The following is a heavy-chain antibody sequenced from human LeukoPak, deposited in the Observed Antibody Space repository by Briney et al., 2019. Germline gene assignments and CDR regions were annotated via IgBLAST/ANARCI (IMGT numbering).Heavy chain of an antibody. CDR3: TALDFWSGYSVDY. V-gene: IGHV4-38-2*01. CDR2: IYHSGST. J-gene: IGHJ4*02. CDR1: GYSISSGYY. D-gene: IGHD3-3*01. Sequence: KPSETLSLTCAVSGYSISSGYYWGWIRQPPGKGLEWIGSIYHSGSTYYNPSHKSRVTISVDTSKNQFSLKLSSVTAADTAVYYCTALDFWSGYSVDYWGQGTLVTVSS.